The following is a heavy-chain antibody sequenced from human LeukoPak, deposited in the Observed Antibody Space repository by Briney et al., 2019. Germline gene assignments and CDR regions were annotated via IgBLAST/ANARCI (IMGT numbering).Heavy chain of an antibody. CDR2: IYYSGST. CDR1: GGSISSYY. CDR3: ASENYGDFDY. D-gene: IGHD4-17*01. V-gene: IGHV4-59*01. Sequence: PSDTLSLTCTVSGGSISSYYWSWIRQPPGKGLEWIGYIYYSGSTNYNPSLKSRVTISVDTSKNQFSLKLSSVTAADTAVYYCASENYGDFDYWGQGTLVTVSS. J-gene: IGHJ4*02.